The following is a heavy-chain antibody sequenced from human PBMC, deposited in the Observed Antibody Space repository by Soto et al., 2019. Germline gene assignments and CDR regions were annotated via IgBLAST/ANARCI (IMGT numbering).Heavy chain of an antibody. J-gene: IGHJ4*02. CDR1: GFTFSDYS. CDR3: ARQAARNYIDS. V-gene: IGHV3-11*01. D-gene: IGHD6-6*01. CDR2: IDSRGRTL. Sequence: GGSLRLSCVASGFTFSDYSMSWIRQAPGKGLEWLAFIDSRGRTLSFADSVRGRFTISRDNAENSVYLQMDSLRADDTAVYYCARQAARNYIDSWGQGNSVTVSS.